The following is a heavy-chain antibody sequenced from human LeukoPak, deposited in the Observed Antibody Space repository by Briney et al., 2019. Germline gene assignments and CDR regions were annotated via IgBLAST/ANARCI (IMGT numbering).Heavy chain of an antibody. Sequence: GGSLRLSCAASGFNFNKYWMHWVRQAPGKGLVWVSRINGDGTTTSYADSVKGGFTMSRDNSKNTLYLQMNSLRAEDTAVYYCARDRLPPGYFDYWGQGTLVTVSS. D-gene: IGHD5-12*01. CDR1: GFNFNKYW. V-gene: IGHV3-74*01. CDR3: ARDRLPPGYFDY. CDR2: INGDGTTT. J-gene: IGHJ4*02.